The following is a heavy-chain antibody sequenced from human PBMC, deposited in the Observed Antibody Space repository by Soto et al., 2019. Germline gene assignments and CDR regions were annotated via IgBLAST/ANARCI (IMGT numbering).Heavy chain of an antibody. CDR1: GFTFSSYG. Sequence: GGSLRLSCAASGFTFSSYGMHWVRQAPGKGLEWVAVIWYDGSNKYYADSVKGRFTISRDNSKNTLYLQMNSLRAEDTAVYYWARDDLGNSGDYLHLITSPGAYGMDVWGQGTTVTVSS. V-gene: IGHV3-33*01. CDR3: ARDDLGNSGDYLHLITSPGAYGMDV. J-gene: IGHJ6*02. D-gene: IGHD4-17*01. CDR2: IWYDGSNK.